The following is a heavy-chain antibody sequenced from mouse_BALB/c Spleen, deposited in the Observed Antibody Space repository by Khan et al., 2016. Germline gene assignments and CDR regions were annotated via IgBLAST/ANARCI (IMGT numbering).Heavy chain of an antibody. D-gene: IGHD4-1*01. V-gene: IGHV5-12*02. CDR2: ISNGGGST. CDR1: GFTFSDYY. CDR3: TRRTGAYYFDY. J-gene: IGHJ2*01. Sequence: EVELVESGGGLVQPGGSLKLSCATSGFTFSDYYMYWVRQTPEKRLEWVAYISNGGGSTYYPDTVQGRFTISRDNAKNTLYLQMSRLKSEDTAIYYCTRRTGAYYFDYWGQGTTLTVSS.